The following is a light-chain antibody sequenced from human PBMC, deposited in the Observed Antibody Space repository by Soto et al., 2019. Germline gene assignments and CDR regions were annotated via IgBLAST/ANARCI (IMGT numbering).Light chain of an antibody. V-gene: IGKV3-11*01. CDR1: QSVSKC. J-gene: IGKJ5*01. CDR2: DVS. Sequence: EIVLTQSPGTLTLSPGERATLSCRASQSVSKCLAWYQQKPGQTPRLLIYDVSSRAPSIPARFSGSGSGTDFTLTISSLEPEDFAVYYCQQCNNWPPITFGQGTRLEI. CDR3: QQCNNWPPIT.